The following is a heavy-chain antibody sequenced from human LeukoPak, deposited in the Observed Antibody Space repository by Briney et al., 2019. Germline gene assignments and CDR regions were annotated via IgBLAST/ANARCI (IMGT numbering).Heavy chain of an antibody. CDR2: IYSGGGT. CDR1: GFTVSSNY. CDR3: AAGLTFGGVIVPTAFDY. V-gene: IGHV3-53*01. J-gene: IGHJ4*01. D-gene: IGHD3-16*02. Sequence: GGSLRLSCAASGFTVSSNYMIWVRQAPGKGLEWVSVIYSGGGTYYADSVKGRFTISRDNARNSLYLQMNSLRAEDTAVYYCAAGLTFGGVIVPTAFDYWGQGTLVTVSS.